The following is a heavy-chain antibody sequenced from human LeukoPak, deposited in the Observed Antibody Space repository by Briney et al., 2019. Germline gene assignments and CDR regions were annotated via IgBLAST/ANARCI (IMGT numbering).Heavy chain of an antibody. Sequence: SETLSLTCAVYGWSFNDYYWNWIRQPLRKGVEWIGDINARGDTNYNPSLKSRVTISVDTSKKQFSLRLTYMIAADTALYYCARGQVPAARGYNWFDPWGQGTLVTVSS. D-gene: IGHD2-2*01. CDR2: INARGDT. CDR3: ARGQVPAARGYNWFDP. J-gene: IGHJ5*02. CDR1: GWSFNDYY. V-gene: IGHV4-34*01.